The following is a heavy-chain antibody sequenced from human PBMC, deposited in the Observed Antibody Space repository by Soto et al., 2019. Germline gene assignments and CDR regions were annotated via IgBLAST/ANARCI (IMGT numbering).Heavy chain of an antibody. Sequence: GGSLRLSCAASGVTFDDYAMHWVRRAPGKGLEWVSGISWNSGSIGYADSVKGRFTISRDNAKNSLYLQMNSLRAEDTALYYCAKEATMVRGVIITTYYFDYWGQGTLVTVSS. CDR2: ISWNSGSI. CDR1: GVTFDDYA. CDR3: AKEATMVRGVIITTYYFDY. V-gene: IGHV3-9*01. J-gene: IGHJ4*02. D-gene: IGHD3-10*01.